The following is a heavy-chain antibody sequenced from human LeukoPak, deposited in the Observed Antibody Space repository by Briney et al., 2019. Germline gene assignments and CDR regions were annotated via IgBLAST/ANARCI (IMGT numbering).Heavy chain of an antibody. CDR1: GGSISSYY. CDR2: IYYSGST. V-gene: IGHV4-59*01. D-gene: IGHD3-22*01. CDR3: ARVVDYYDSSGYYYAWFDP. Sequence: PSETLSLTCTVSGGSISSYYWSWIRQLPGKGLEWIGYIYYSGSTNYNPSLKSRVTISVDTSKNQFSLKLSSVTAADTAVYYCARVVDYYDSSGYYYAWFDPWGQGTLVTVSS. J-gene: IGHJ5*02.